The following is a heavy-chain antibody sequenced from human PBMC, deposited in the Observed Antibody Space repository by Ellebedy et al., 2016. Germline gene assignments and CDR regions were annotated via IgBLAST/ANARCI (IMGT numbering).Heavy chain of an antibody. Sequence: GGSLRLSXAASGFTFSSFTMHWLRQAPGKGLEWVADISGGSINVNYAESVRGRFSISRDNSRNTVSLDMHSLRAEDSATYYCAKDGWAGLADHWGQGTLVTVSS. V-gene: IGHV3-23*01. CDR3: AKDGWAGLADH. CDR1: GFTFSSFT. D-gene: IGHD6-19*01. J-gene: IGHJ4*02. CDR2: ISGGSINV.